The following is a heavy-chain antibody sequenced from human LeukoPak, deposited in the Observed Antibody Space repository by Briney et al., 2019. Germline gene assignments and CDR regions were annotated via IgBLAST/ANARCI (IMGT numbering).Heavy chain of an antibody. CDR2: ISGSGGST. CDR3: AKERLTTTTFDW. Sequence: GGSLSLSCAACGFTFSSFAMSWVRQAPGKGLEWGSLISGSGGSTYYADSVKGRITISRDKGKDTLALEMHSPRAKDSAPNYFAKERLTTTTFDWWERGTLVTVS. D-gene: IGHD4-11*01. V-gene: IGHV3-23*01. CDR1: GFTFSSFA. J-gene: IGHJ4*02.